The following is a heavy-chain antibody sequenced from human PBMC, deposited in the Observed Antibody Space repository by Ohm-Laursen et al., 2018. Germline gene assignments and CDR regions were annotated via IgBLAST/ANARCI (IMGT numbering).Heavy chain of an antibody. CDR2: ISYDGNNK. V-gene: IGHV3-30*03. CDR1: GFTFSTYG. CDR3: AADYGGNAGQDY. D-gene: IGHD4-23*01. Sequence: SLRLSCSASGFTFSTYGMHWVRQAPGKGLEWVAVISYDGNNKHYADSVKGRFTISRDNAKNSLYLQMNSLRAEDTAVYYCAADYGGNAGQDYWGQGTLVAVSS. J-gene: IGHJ4*02.